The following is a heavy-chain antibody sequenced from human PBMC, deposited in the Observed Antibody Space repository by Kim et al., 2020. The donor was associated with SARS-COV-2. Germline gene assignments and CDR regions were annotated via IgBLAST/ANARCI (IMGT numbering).Heavy chain of an antibody. CDR1: GGSFSGYY. V-gene: IGHV4-34*01. D-gene: IGHD3-3*01. CDR3: ARAGFGVVAYYGMDV. CDR2: INHSGST. J-gene: IGHJ6*02. Sequence: SETLSLTCAVYGGSFSGYYWSWIRQPPGKGLEWIGEINHSGSTNYNPSLKSRVTISVDTSKNQFSLKLSSVTAADTAVYYCARAGFGVVAYYGMDVWGQGTTVTVSS.